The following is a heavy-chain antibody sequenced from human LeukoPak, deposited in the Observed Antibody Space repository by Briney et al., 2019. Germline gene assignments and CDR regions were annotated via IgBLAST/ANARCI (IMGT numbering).Heavy chain of an antibody. J-gene: IGHJ4*02. Sequence: GGCPRLSCAASGFTFSDYYMSWIRQAPGKGLEWVSYISSSGSTIYYADSVKGRFTISRDNAKNSLYLQMNSLRAEDTAVYYCVRDRGTYRPIDYWGQGTLVTVSS. CDR1: GFTFSDYY. V-gene: IGHV3-11*01. CDR3: VRDRGTYRPIDY. CDR2: ISSSGSTI. D-gene: IGHD1-26*01.